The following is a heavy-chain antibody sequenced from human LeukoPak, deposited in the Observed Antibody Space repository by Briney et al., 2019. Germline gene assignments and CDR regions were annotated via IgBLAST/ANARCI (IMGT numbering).Heavy chain of an antibody. CDR2: INPNSGAT. V-gene: IGHV1-2*07. J-gene: IGHJ5*02. CDR1: GYTFTDYF. CDR3: VRDPIHNSSPSAPGTDGFDP. D-gene: IGHD6-13*01. Sequence: GASVKVSCKASGYTFTDYFIHWVRQAPGPGLEWMGWINPNSGATNYAHNFQGRGTMTRYTSITTTYMDLSSLRSDDTAVYYCVRDPIHNSSPSAPGTDGFDPWGQGTLVTVSS.